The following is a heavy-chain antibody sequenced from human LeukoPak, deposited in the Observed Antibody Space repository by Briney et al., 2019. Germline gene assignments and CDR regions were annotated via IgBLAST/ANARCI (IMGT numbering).Heavy chain of an antibody. V-gene: IGHV4-59*08. Sequence: PSETLSLTCAVYGGSFSGYYWSWIRQPPGKGLEWIGYIYYSGSTNYNPSLKSRVTISVDTSKNQFSLKLSSVTAADTAVYYCARGRDGYNPFDYWGQGTLVTVSS. D-gene: IGHD5-24*01. J-gene: IGHJ4*02. CDR2: IYYSGST. CDR3: ARGRDGYNPFDY. CDR1: GGSFSGYY.